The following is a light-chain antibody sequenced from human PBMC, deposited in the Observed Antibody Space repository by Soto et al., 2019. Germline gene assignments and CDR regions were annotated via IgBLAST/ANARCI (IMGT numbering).Light chain of an antibody. CDR3: QVWDSSSDHHWV. V-gene: IGLV1-44*01. J-gene: IGLJ3*02. CDR1: SSNIGSNV. CDR2: LND. Sequence: QSVLTQPPSASGTPGQRVTISCSGSSSNIGSNVVSWYQQLPGSAPKLLMQLNDQRPSGVPDRFSGSNPGNTATLTISRIEAGDEADYYCQVWDSSSDHHWVFGGGTKLTVL.